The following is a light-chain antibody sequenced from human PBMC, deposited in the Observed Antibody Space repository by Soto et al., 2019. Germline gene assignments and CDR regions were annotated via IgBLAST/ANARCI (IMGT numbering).Light chain of an antibody. CDR3: FAYTSLSTVV. Sequence: QSALTQPASVSGSPGQSITISCTGTSSDVGGYNHVSWYQHSPGKAPKLILFSVSDRPSGVSHRFSGSKSGNTASLTVSGLQAEYEADYYCFAYTSLSTVVFGGGTKRTVL. V-gene: IGLV2-14*01. CDR1: SSDVGGYNH. CDR2: SVS. J-gene: IGLJ2*01.